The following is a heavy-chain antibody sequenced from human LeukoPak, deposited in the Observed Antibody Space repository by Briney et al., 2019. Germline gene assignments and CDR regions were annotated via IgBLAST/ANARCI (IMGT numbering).Heavy chain of an antibody. Sequence: SETLSLTCTVSGGSISSSSYYWGWIRQPPGKGLEWIGSIYYSGSTYYNPSLKSRVTISVDKSKNQFSLKLSSVTAADTAVYYGARQQTVATSPLRYWGQGTLVTVSS. D-gene: IGHD5-24*01. CDR2: IYYSGST. CDR1: GGSISSSSYY. CDR3: ARQQTVATSPLRY. J-gene: IGHJ4*02. V-gene: IGHV4-39*01.